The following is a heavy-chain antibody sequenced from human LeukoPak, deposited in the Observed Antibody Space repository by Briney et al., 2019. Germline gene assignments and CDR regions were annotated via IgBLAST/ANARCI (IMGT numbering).Heavy chain of an antibody. D-gene: IGHD4-17*01. V-gene: IGHV3-48*03. CDR1: GFTFSSYE. Sequence: GGSLRLSCEASGFTFSSYEMNWVRQAPGKGLEWVSYISNSGNTIYYADSVKGRFTISRDNAKNSLYLQMNSLRAEDTAVYYCARDGYGDYEGGYFDYWGQGTLVTVSS. CDR3: ARDGYGDYEGGYFDY. CDR2: ISNSGNTI. J-gene: IGHJ4*02.